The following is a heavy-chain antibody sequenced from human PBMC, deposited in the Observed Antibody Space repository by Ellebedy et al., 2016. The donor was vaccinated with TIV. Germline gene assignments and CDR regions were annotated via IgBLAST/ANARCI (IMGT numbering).Heavy chain of an antibody. Sequence: SETLSLTXAVYGGSFSGYYWSWIRQPPGKGLEWIGEINHSGSTYYNPSLKSRVTISVDTSKNQFSLKLSSVTAADTAVYYCARTDYGDYGEAYYGMDVWGQGTTVTVSS. D-gene: IGHD4-17*01. V-gene: IGHV4-34*09. CDR3: ARTDYGDYGEAYYGMDV. J-gene: IGHJ6*02. CDR1: GGSFSGYY. CDR2: INHSGST.